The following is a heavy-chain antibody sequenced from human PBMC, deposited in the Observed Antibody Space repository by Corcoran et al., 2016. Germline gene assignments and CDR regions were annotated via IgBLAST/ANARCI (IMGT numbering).Heavy chain of an antibody. CDR3: ARPWVDFHYGMDV. CDR1: GFTFSSYS. D-gene: IGHD5-12*01. Sequence: EVQLVESGGGLVKPGGSLRLSCAASGFTFSSYSMNWVRQAPVKGLEWVSSISSSSYIYYADSVKGRFTISRDNAKNSLYLQMNSLRAEDTAVYYCARPWVDFHYGMDVLGQGTTVTVSS. V-gene: IGHV3-21*01. J-gene: IGHJ6*02. CDR2: ISSSSYI.